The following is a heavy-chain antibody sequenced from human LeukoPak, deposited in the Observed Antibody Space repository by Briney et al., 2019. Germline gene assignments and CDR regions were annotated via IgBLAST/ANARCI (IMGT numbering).Heavy chain of an antibody. D-gene: IGHD6-13*01. CDR2: IYHSGST. J-gene: IGHJ6*02. Sequence: SETLSLTCAVSGGSISSGGYSWSWIRQPPGKGLEWIGYIYHSGSTYYNPSLKSRVTISVDRSKNQFSLKLSSVAAADTAVYYCARGGSRYGMDVWGQGTTVTVSS. V-gene: IGHV4-30-2*01. CDR3: ARGGSRYGMDV. CDR1: GGSISSGGYS.